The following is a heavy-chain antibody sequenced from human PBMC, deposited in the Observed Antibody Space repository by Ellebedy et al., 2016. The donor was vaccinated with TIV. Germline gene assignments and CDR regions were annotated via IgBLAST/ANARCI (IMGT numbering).Heavy chain of an antibody. D-gene: IGHD3-10*01. CDR2: INPSGGST. Sequence: ASVKVSCXASGYTFTGYYMHWVRQAPGQGLEWMGIINPSGGSTSYAQKFQGRVTMTRDTSTSTVYMELSSLRSEDTAVYYCARDLRKVLLWFGEEKNPFYYYGMDVWGQGTTVTVSS. J-gene: IGHJ6*02. CDR3: ARDLRKVLLWFGEEKNPFYYYGMDV. V-gene: IGHV1-46*01. CDR1: GYTFTGYY.